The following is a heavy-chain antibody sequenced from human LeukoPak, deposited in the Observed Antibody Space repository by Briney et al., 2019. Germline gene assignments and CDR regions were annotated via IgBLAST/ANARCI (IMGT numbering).Heavy chain of an antibody. V-gene: IGHV3-66*01. Sequence: GGSLRLSCAASGFPVRSNYMSWIRQAPGKGLEWVSAVYAGGVTYYADSVKDTFTISRDNSKNTLYLQMNNLRPEDTAVYYCARETGARVAGIYYYYGMDVWGQGTTVTVSS. D-gene: IGHD6-19*01. CDR2: VYAGGVT. CDR1: GFPVRSNY. CDR3: ARETGARVAGIYYYYGMDV. J-gene: IGHJ6*02.